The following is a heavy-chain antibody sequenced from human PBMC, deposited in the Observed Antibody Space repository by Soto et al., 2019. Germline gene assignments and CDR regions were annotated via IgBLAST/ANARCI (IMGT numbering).Heavy chain of an antibody. Sequence: GGSLRLSCAASGFRFSDYNMNWVRLAPGKGLEWVSSISSTRSFIHYVDSVKGRFTISRDNAKNSLTLEMNSLRAEDTAVYYCARDLWNNSRWYNGVIDQWGQGTLVTVSS. CDR3: ARDLWNNSRWYNGVIDQ. CDR2: ISSTRSFI. V-gene: IGHV3-21*01. J-gene: IGHJ4*02. CDR1: GFRFSDYN. D-gene: IGHD6-13*01.